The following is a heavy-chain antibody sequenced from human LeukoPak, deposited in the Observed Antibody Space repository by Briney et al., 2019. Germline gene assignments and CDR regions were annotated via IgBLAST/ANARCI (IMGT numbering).Heavy chain of an antibody. CDR2: ISWNSGTR. CDR3: VKDISSSPGRGTYYFDY. CDR1: GFTFDDYA. V-gene: IGHV3-9*01. D-gene: IGHD6-13*01. J-gene: IGHJ4*02. Sequence: GRSLRLSCAASGFTFDDYAMHWVRQAPGKGLEWVSGISWNSGTRGYADSVKGRFTISRDNAKTSLYLQMNSLRAEDTALYYCVKDISSSPGRGTYYFDYWGQGTLVTVSS.